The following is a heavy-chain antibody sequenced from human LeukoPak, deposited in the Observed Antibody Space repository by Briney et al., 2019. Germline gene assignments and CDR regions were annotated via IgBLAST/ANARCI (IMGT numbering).Heavy chain of an antibody. D-gene: IGHD3-16*01. V-gene: IGHV4-34*01. CDR2: INHSGST. Sequence: PSETLSLTCAVYGGSFSGYYWSWIRQPPGKGLEWIGEINHSGSTNYNPSLKSRVTISVDTSKNQFSLKVSSVTAADTAVYSCASLGYWGQGTLVTVSS. CDR1: GGSFSGYY. J-gene: IGHJ4*02. CDR3: ASLGY.